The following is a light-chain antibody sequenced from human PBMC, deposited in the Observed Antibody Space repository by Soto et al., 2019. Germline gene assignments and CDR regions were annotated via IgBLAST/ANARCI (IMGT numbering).Light chain of an antibody. Sequence: EIISTKSPPTLSSSPRERATLSCMASQSVSSYSLAWYQKKSGQAPRLLIYGASSRAAGIPDRFSGSGSGADFTLTISRLEPEDFAVYYCQQYGSSLTWTFGQGTKVDIK. CDR3: QQYGSSLTWT. J-gene: IGKJ1*01. V-gene: IGKV3-20*01. CDR2: GAS. CDR1: QSVSSYS.